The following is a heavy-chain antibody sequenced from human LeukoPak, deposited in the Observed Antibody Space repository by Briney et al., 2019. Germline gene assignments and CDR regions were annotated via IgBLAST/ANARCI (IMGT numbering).Heavy chain of an antibody. CDR2: ISGSGGST. CDR1: GFTFSSYG. Sequence: GGSLRLSCAASGFTFSSYGMSWVRQAPGKGLEWVSAISGSGGSTYYADSVKGRFTISRDNSKNTLYLQMNRLRVEDAAVYYCARAPVTSCRGAFCYPFDYWGQGTLVTVSS. D-gene: IGHD2-15*01. J-gene: IGHJ4*02. V-gene: IGHV3-23*01. CDR3: ARAPVTSCRGAFCYPFDY.